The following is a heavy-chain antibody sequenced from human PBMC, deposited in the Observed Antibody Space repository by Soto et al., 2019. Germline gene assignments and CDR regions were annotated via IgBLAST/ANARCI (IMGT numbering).Heavy chain of an antibody. CDR2: INHSGST. J-gene: IGHJ4*02. V-gene: IGHV4-34*01. CDR1: GGSFSGYY. CDR3: ARVRKYCTNGVCYRPWYYFDY. D-gene: IGHD2-8*01. Sequence: SETLSLTCAVYGGSFSGYYWSWIRQPPGKGLEWIGEINHSGSTNYNPSLKSRVTISVDTSKNQFSLKLSSVTAADTAVYYCARVRKYCTNGVCYRPWYYFDYWGQGTLVTVSS.